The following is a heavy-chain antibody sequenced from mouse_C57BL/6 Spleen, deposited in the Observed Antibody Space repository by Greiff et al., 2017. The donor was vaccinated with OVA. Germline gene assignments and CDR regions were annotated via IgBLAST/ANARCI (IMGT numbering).Heavy chain of an antibody. J-gene: IGHJ1*03. Sequence: EVHLVESGGDLVKPGGSLKLSCAASGFTFSSYGMSWVRQTPDKRLEWVATISSGGSYTYYPDSVKGRFTISRDNAKNTLYLQMSSLKSEDTAMYYCARTSHYYGSSHWYFDVWGTGTTVTVSS. CDR2: ISSGGSYT. V-gene: IGHV5-6*01. CDR3: ARTSHYYGSSHWYFDV. D-gene: IGHD1-1*01. CDR1: GFTFSSYG.